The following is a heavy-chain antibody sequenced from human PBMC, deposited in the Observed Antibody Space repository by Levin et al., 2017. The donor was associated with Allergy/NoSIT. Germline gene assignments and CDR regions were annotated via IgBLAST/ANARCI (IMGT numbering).Heavy chain of an antibody. CDR3: VRDIPPWEVAAAEKFDS. V-gene: IGHV3-48*01. J-gene: IGHJ3*02. D-gene: IGHD6-13*01. CDR1: GFTFSSYS. Sequence: GGSLRLSCAASGFTFSSYSMNWVRQAPGKGLEWVSYISSSSSTIYYADSVKGRFTISRDNAKNSLYLQMNSLRAEDTALYYCVRDIPPWEVAAAEKFDSWGQGTMVTVSS. CDR2: ISSSSSTI.